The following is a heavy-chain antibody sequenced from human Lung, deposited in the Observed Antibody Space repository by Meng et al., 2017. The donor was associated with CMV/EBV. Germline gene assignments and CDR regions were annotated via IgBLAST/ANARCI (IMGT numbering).Heavy chain of an antibody. CDR1: GFTFSSYE. Sequence: SCAASGFTFSSYEMNWVRQAPGKGLEWVSYISSSGSIIYYADSVKGRFTVSRENAENSLYLQMNSLRAEDTAVYYCARDIAVAAADYWGQGTLVTVSS. CDR3: ARDIAVAAADY. CDR2: ISSSGSII. V-gene: IGHV3-48*03. D-gene: IGHD6-13*01. J-gene: IGHJ4*02.